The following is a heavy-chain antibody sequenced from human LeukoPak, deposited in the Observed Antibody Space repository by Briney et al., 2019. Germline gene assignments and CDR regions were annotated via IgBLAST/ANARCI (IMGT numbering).Heavy chain of an antibody. Sequence: GRSLRLSCAASGFSFSIYAMHWVRQAPGKGLEWVAVVSHDRRTQYYTDSLKGRFTISRDNSKNTLYLQMNGLRIDDTAVYYCARAIVGTENFDYWGQGTLVTVSS. CDR2: VSHDRRTQ. CDR3: ARAIVGTENFDY. J-gene: IGHJ4*02. CDR1: GFSFSIYA. D-gene: IGHD5-12*01. V-gene: IGHV3-30*10.